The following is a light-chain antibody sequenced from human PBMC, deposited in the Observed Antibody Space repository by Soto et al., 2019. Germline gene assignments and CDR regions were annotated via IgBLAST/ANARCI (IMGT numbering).Light chain of an antibody. Sequence: QSALTQPASVSGSPGQSITISCTGASSVVGGYNYVSWYQHHLGKAPKLIISDVSNRPSGVSNRFSGSKSGNTASLTISGLQAEDEADYYCPSFTSTSTPRVFGGGTKLTVL. CDR1: SSVVGGYNY. CDR3: PSFTSTSTPRV. J-gene: IGLJ2*01. V-gene: IGLV2-14*03. CDR2: DVS.